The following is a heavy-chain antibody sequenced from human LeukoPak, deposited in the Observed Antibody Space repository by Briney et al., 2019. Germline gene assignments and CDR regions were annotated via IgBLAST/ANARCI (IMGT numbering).Heavy chain of an antibody. CDR2: VSGSGGIT. Sequence: GGSLRLSCEVSEFTFSSYAMSWVRQAPGKGLEWVSSVSGSGGITYYYADSVKGRFTISRDNSKNTLYLQMNSLRAEDTAVYFCVTDWWGSSCDGDCLRYWGQGTLVTVSS. D-gene: IGHD2-21*02. J-gene: IGHJ4*02. CDR1: EFTFSSYA. V-gene: IGHV3-23*01. CDR3: VTDWWGSSCDGDCLRY.